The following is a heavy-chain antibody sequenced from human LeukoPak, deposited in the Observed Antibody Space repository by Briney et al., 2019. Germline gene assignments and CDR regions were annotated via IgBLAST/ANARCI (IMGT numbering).Heavy chain of an antibody. Sequence: SETLSLTCTVSGGSISSHYWSWIRQPPGKGLEWIGYIYYSGSTNYNPSLKSRVTISVDTSKNQFSLKLSSVTAADTAVYYCARYRKNYYDSSGYYYVGAYFDYWGQGTLVTVSS. J-gene: IGHJ4*02. V-gene: IGHV4-59*11. D-gene: IGHD3-22*01. CDR3: ARYRKNYYDSSGYYYVGAYFDY. CDR2: IYYSGST. CDR1: GGSISSHY.